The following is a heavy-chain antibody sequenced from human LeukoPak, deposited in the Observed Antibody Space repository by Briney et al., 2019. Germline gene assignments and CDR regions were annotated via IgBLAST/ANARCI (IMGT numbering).Heavy chain of an antibody. Sequence: PSETLSLTCAVYGGSFSGYYWSWVRQPPGKGLEWIGEINHSGSTNYNPSLKSRVTISVDTSKNQFSLKLSSVTAADTAVYYCARKRSTYYDILTGNYYYYYMGVWGKGTTVTVSS. V-gene: IGHV4-34*01. CDR1: GGSFSGYY. D-gene: IGHD3-9*01. CDR3: ARKRSTYYDILTGNYYYYYMGV. J-gene: IGHJ6*03. CDR2: INHSGST.